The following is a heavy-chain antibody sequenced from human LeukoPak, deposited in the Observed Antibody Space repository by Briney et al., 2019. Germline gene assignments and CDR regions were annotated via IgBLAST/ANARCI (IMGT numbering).Heavy chain of an antibody. V-gene: IGHV1-69*05. D-gene: IGHD1-26*01. CDR2: IIPIFGTA. CDR1: GGTFSSYA. Sequence: ASVKVSCKASGGTFSSYAISWVRQAPGQGLEWMGGIIPIFGTANYAQKFQGRVTMTTDTSTSTAYMELKSLTSDDTALYYCARNQNAWEFDYWGQGTLVTVSS. CDR3: ARNQNAWEFDY. J-gene: IGHJ4*02.